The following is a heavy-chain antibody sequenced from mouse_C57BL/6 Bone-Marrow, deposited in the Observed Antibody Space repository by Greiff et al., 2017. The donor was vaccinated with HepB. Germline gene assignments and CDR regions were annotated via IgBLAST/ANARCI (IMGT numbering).Heavy chain of an antibody. Sequence: QVQLQQPGAELVKPGASVKLSCKASGYTFTSYWMHWVKQRPGRGLEWIGRIDPNSGGTKYNEKFKSKATLTVDKPSSTAYMQLSSLTSEDSAVYYCASLFICCDYNWYFDVWGTGTTVTVSS. CDR2: IDPNSGGT. CDR3: ASLFICCDYNWYFDV. V-gene: IGHV1-72*01. J-gene: IGHJ1*03. D-gene: IGHD2-4*01. CDR1: GYTFTSYW.